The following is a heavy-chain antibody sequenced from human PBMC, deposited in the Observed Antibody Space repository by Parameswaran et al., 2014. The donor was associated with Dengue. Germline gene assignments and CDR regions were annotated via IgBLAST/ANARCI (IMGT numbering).Heavy chain of an antibody. D-gene: IGHD5-12*01. J-gene: IGHJ6*02. Sequence: WIRQPPGKGLEWVAVISYDGSNKYYADSVKGRFTISRDNSKNTLYLQMNSLRAEDTAVYYCAKDQMEWGGSGRDIVATMWGNTAMVINYYYYYGMDVWGQGTTVTVSS. CDR2: ISYDGSNK. V-gene: IGHV3-30*18. CDR3: AKDQMEWGGSGRDIVATMWGNTAMVINYYYYYGMDV.